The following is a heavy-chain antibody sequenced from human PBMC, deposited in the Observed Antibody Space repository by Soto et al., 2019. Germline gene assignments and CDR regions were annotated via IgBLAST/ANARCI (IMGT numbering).Heavy chain of an antibody. CDR3: ARCYYGSGSYYSYFDY. V-gene: IGHV4-59*01. CDR2: IYYSGST. CDR1: GGSSSSYY. Sequence: PSETLSLTCTVSGGSSSSYYWSWIRQPTGKGLEWIGYIYYSGSTNYNPSLKSRVTISVDTSKNQFSLKLSSVTAADTAVYYCARCYYGSGSYYSYFDYWGQGTLVTVSS. J-gene: IGHJ4*02. D-gene: IGHD3-10*01.